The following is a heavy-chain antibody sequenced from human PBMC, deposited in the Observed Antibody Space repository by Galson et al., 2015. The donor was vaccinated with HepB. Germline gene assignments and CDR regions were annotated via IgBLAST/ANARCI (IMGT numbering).Heavy chain of an antibody. D-gene: IGHD2-15*01. J-gene: IGHJ4*02. Sequence: SLRLSCAASGFTFGDYAMSWFRQAPGKGLEWVAVIWYDGSNKYYADSVKGRFTISRDNSKNTLYLQMNSLRAEDTAVYYCARDIGYCSGGSCYGLGGDYWGQGTLVTVSS. CDR2: IWYDGSNK. V-gene: IGHV3-33*01. CDR3: ARDIGYCSGGSCYGLGGDY. CDR1: GFTFGDYA.